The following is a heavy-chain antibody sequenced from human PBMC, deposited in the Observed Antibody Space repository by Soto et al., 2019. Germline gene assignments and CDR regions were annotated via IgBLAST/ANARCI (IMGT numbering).Heavy chain of an antibody. CDR2: ISSSSSYI. CDR1: GFTFSSYS. V-gene: IGHV3-21*01. D-gene: IGHD3-10*01. CDR3: AIGIRPNYYYGMDV. Sequence: GGSLRLSCAASGFTFSSYSMNWVRQAPGKGLEWVSSISSSSSYIYYADSVKGRFTISRDNAKNSLYLQMNSLRAEDTAVYSCAIGIRPNYYYGMDVWGQGTTVTVSS. J-gene: IGHJ6*02.